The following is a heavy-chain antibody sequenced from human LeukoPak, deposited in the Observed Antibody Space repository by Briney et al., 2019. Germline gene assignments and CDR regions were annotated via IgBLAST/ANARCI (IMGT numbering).Heavy chain of an antibody. J-gene: IGHJ5*02. D-gene: IGHD4-17*01. CDR2: IKQYGSER. CDR1: GFIFSNYG. V-gene: IGHV3-7*01. Sequence: PGGSLRLSCAASGFIFSNYGMSWVRQSPGKGLEWVAHIKQYGSERFYMDSVKGRLTISRDNAKNSLHLQMNSLRAEDTGVFYCARGIDSGWFDPWGQGTLVTVSS. CDR3: ARGIDSGWFDP.